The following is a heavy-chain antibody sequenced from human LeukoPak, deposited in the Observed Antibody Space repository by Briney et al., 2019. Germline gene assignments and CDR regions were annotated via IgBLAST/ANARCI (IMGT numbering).Heavy chain of an antibody. CDR1: GFTFSIYW. J-gene: IGHJ4*02. CDR3: ARYSSGGSCFDY. CDR2: INQDGGEK. Sequence: PGGSLRLSCAASGFTFSIYWMSWVRQAPGKGLEWVANINQDGGEKYYVDSVKGRFTISRDNAKNSLYLQMNSLRAEDTGVYYCARYSSGGSCFDYWGQGTLVTVSS. D-gene: IGHD2-15*01. V-gene: IGHV3-7*03.